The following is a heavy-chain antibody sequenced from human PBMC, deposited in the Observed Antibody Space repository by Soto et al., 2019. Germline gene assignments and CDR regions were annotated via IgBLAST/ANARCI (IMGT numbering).Heavy chain of an antibody. CDR1: GYTFTAYP. V-gene: IGHV1-3*01. D-gene: IGHD3-22*01. J-gene: IGHJ4*02. CDR3: ARGAYDSAYTRFDQ. CDR2: INVGNGNT. Sequence: QVQLVQSGAEVKKPGASVKLSCKASGYTFTAYPMHWVRQATGQRLEWMGCINVGNGNTKSSQNFQGRVSVTMDTSASTAFMELSSLRSEDTAVYYCARGAYDSAYTRFDQWGQGTLVTVSS.